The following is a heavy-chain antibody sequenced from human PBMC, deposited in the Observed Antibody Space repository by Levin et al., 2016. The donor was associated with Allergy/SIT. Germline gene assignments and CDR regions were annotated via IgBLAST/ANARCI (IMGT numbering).Heavy chain of an antibody. CDR3: ASGWDLDY. J-gene: IGHJ4*02. CDR1: GFNFKNYW. CDR2: MWFDGSDT. V-gene: IGHV3-33*08. Sequence: GGSLRLSCAASGFNFKNYWMTWVRQAPGKGLEWVAHMWFDGSDTNYGDSVKGRFTISRDNSKNTLYLQMNSLRGEDTGVYYCASGWDLDYWGQGTLVTVSS. D-gene: IGHD1-26*01.